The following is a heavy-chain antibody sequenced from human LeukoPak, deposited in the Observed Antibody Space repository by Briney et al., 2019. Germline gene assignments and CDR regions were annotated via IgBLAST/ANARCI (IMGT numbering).Heavy chain of an antibody. CDR2: INTNTGSP. D-gene: IGHD3-22*01. CDR3: VRGIDTTGYFNY. Sequence: ASVKVSCKASGYTFSTYPMNWVRQAPGQGLEWMGWINTNTGSPTYAQGLPGRFVFSLDTSVSTAFLQISSLKAEDTALYYGVRGIDTTGYFNYWGQGTLVPVSS. J-gene: IGHJ4*02. CDR1: GYTFSTYP. V-gene: IGHV7-4-1*02.